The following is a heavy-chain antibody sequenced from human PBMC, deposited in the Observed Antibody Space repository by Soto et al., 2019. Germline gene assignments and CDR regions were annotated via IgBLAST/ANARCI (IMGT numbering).Heavy chain of an antibody. CDR2: ISGGGDTT. Sequence: EVQLLESGGGLVQPGGSLRLSCAASGFTFNNYAMTWVRQAPGKGLEWVSAISGGGDTTSYADSVKGRFTVSIDGSKNTLYLQMSSLRAEDTALYYCAKGRGGSGSLTPRVDFWGQGTLVTVSS. CDR3: AKGRGGSGSLTPRVDF. V-gene: IGHV3-23*01. D-gene: IGHD3-10*01. CDR1: GFTFNNYA. J-gene: IGHJ4*02.